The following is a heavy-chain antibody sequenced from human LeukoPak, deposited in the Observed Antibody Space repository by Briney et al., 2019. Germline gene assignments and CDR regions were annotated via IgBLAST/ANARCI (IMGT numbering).Heavy chain of an antibody. CDR2: IWYDGSNK. D-gene: IGHD3-22*01. J-gene: IGHJ4*02. V-gene: IGHV3-33*01. CDR3: ARYRPYYYASSGSFDY. Sequence: PGGSLRLSCAASGFTFSSYGMHWVRQAPGKGLEWVAVIWYDGSNKYYADSVKGRFTISRDNSKNTLYLQMNSLRAEDTAVYYCARYRPYYYASSGSFDYWGQGTLVTVSS. CDR1: GFTFSSYG.